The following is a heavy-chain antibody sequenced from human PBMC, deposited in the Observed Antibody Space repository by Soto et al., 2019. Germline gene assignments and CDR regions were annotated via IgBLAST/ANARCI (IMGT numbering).Heavy chain of an antibody. CDR2: IYYSGNT. CDR3: AREGATTEVDYYYYMDV. J-gene: IGHJ6*03. Sequence: SETLSLTCTVSGGSISSGGYYWSWIRQLPGKGLEWVGYIYYSGNTDYNPSLKSRVTISVEASKNQFSLKLSYVTDADTAVYYCAREGATTEVDYYYYMDVWGKGTTVTVSS. CDR1: GGSISSGGYY. V-gene: IGHV4-31*03. D-gene: IGHD1-26*01.